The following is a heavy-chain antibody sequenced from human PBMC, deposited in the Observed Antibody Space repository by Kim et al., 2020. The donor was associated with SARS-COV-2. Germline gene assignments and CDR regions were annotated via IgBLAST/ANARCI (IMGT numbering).Heavy chain of an antibody. J-gene: IGHJ3*02. CDR3: ARDTGATKIFGVVIHPPLGFEI. CDR1: GYTFTSYA. CDR2: INTNTGNP. V-gene: IGHV7-4-1*02. Sequence: ASVKVSCKASGYTFTSYAMNWVRQASGQGLEWMGWINTNTGNPTYAQGFTGRFVFSLDTSVSTAYLQISSLKAEDTAVYYCARDTGATKIFGVVIHPPLGFEIWSQGTMVTVSS. D-gene: IGHD3-3*01.